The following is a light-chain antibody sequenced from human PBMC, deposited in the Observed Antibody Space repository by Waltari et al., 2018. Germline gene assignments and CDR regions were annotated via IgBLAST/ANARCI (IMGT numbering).Light chain of an antibody. V-gene: IGKV3-11*01. CDR2: IAS. CDR3: QQRSNWPRT. CDR1: QSVSNY. J-gene: IGKJ1*01. Sequence: EIVLTQSPDTLSLSPGERATLSCMASQSVSNYLAWYQQKPVQAPRLLIYIASYRATGVPARFSGSGSGTDFTLTISSLEPEDFAVYYCQQRSNWPRTFGQGTKVEIK.